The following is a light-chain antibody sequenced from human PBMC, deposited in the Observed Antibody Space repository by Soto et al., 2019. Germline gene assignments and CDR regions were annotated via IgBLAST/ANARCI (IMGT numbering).Light chain of an antibody. J-gene: IGLJ2*01. CDR1: SSDVGSHNL. CDR2: EVN. V-gene: IGLV2-23*02. Sequence: QSALTQPASVSGSPGQSITISCTGTSSDVGSHNLVSWYQQYPGKAPKLMIYEVNKRPSGVSDRFSGSKSGNTASLTISGLQAEDEADYYCCPYASGGTLMVFGGGTKLTVL. CDR3: CPYASGGTLMV.